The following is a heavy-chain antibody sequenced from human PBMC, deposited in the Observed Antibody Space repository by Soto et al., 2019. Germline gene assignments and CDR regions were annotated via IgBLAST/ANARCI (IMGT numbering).Heavy chain of an antibody. V-gene: IGHV4-39*01. Sequence: SETLSLTCTVSGGSISGSSHFWGWIRQPPGKGLEWIGSIHYSGTTYYNPSLKSRVTISVDTSKNQFSLKLSSVTAADTAVYYFARQGEYYYYSMDGSGKRNTDTVSS. CDR1: GGSISGSSHF. CDR3: ARQGEYYYYSMDG. J-gene: IGHJ6*03. CDR2: IHYSGTT.